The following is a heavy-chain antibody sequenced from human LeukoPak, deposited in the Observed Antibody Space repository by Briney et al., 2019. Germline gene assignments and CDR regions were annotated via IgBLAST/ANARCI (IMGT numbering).Heavy chain of an antibody. CDR2: IKKDGSEK. CDR1: GFTFSSYW. D-gene: IGHD3-22*01. V-gene: IGHV3-7*01. Sequence: GGSLRLSCAASGFTFSSYWMSWVRQAPGKGLEWVANIKKDGSEKYYVDSVKGRFTISRDNAKNSLFLQMNSLRAEDTAVYYCARDFPYYYDTSGHYHDYWGQGTLITVSS. J-gene: IGHJ4*02. CDR3: ARDFPYYYDTSGHYHDY.